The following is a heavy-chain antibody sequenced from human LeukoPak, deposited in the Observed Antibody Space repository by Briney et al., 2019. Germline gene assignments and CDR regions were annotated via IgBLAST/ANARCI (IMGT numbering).Heavy chain of an antibody. CDR1: GYTFTSYY. V-gene: IGHV1-46*03. CDR2: INPSGGST. J-gene: IGHJ4*02. CDR3: ARASDSSGYYAPQHYFDY. D-gene: IGHD3-22*01. Sequence: GASVKVSCMASGYTFTSYYMHWVRQAPGQGLEWMGIINPSGGSTSYAQKFQGRVTMTRDTSTSTVYMELRSLRSEDTAVYYCARASDSSGYYAPQHYFDYWGQGTLVTVSS.